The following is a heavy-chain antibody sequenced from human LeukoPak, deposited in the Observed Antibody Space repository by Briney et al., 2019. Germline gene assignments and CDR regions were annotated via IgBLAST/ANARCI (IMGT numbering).Heavy chain of an antibody. V-gene: IGHV3-7*03. D-gene: IGHD3-22*01. Sequence: GGSLRLSCAASGFTFSRFCMNWVRQAPGKGLEWVANIKQDGSEKYYVDSVKGRFTISRDNSKNTLYLQMNSLRAEDTAVYYCAKKDYYDSSGYLTAAAFDYWGQGTLVTVSS. CDR3: AKKDYYDSSGYLTAAAFDY. J-gene: IGHJ4*02. CDR1: GFTFSRFC. CDR2: IKQDGSEK.